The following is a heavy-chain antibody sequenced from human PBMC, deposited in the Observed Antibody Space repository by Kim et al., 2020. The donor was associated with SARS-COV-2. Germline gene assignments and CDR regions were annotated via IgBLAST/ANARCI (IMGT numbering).Heavy chain of an antibody. J-gene: IGHJ4*02. CDR2: IYHSGTT. CDR1: GGSISSNYW. V-gene: IGHV4-4*02. Sequence: SETLSLTCAVSGGSISSNYWWSWPRQSPGKGLEWIGEIYHSGTTNYSPSLESRVTISMDKSKNQFSLNLSSVTAADTAVYYCAREERGYFDSSGFYYYLDYWGQGALVTVSS. D-gene: IGHD3-22*01. CDR3: AREERGYFDSSGFYYYLDY.